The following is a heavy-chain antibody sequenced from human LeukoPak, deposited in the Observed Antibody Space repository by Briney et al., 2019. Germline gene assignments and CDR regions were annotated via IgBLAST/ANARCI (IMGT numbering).Heavy chain of an antibody. CDR2: IYYSESI. V-gene: IGHV4-59*08. CDR1: VGSISIYY. D-gene: IGHD5-18*01. CDR3: ARRQGYSYGDLDI. Sequence: SETLSLTCTLSVGSISIYYRSWIRHPPGKGLEWIGYIYYSESINYNPSLKTRVTISVDKPKNQFSLNLTSVTAADTAVYYFARRQGYSYGDLDIWGQETMVIVSS. J-gene: IGHJ3*02.